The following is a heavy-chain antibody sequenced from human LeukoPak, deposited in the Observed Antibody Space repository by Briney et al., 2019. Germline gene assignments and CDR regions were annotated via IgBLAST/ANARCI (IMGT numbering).Heavy chain of an antibody. V-gene: IGHV4-34*01. J-gene: IGHJ6*03. D-gene: IGHD6-19*01. CDR3: AREQWLVGYYSYYVGV. CDR2: INHSGST. CDR1: GGSFSGYY. Sequence: PSETLSLTCAVYGGSFSGYYWSWIRQPPGKGLEWIGEINHSGSTNYNPSLKSRVTISVDTSKNQFSLKLSSVTAADTAVYYCAREQWLVGYYSYYVGVWGKGTTVTISS.